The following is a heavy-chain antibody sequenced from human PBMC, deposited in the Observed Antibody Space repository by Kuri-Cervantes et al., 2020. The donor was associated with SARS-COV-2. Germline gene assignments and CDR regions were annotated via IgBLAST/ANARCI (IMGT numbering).Heavy chain of an antibody. J-gene: IGHJ4*02. D-gene: IGHD6-13*01. V-gene: IGHV3-53*01. Sequence: GESLKISCAASGFTVSSNYMSWVRQAPGKGLEWFSIIYGGGSTYYADSVKGRFTIYRDNSKNTLYLQMNSLRAEDTAVYYCARGYEARYSSSWYLDYWGQGTLVTVSS. CDR2: IYGGGST. CDR1: GFTVSSNY. CDR3: ARGYEARYSSSWYLDY.